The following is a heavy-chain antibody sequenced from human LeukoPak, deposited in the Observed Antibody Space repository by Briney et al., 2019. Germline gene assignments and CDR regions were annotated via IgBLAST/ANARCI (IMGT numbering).Heavy chain of an antibody. D-gene: IGHD6-19*01. CDR3: ARGPRIAVAGTGGWFDP. CDR2: INHSGST. J-gene: IGHJ5*02. V-gene: IGHV4-34*01. CDR1: GGSFSGYY. Sequence: SETLSLTCAVYGGSFSGYYWSWIRQPPGKGLEWIGEINHSGSTNYNPSLESRVTISVDTSKNQFSLKLSSVTAADTAVYYCARGPRIAVAGTGGWFDPWGQGTLVTVSS.